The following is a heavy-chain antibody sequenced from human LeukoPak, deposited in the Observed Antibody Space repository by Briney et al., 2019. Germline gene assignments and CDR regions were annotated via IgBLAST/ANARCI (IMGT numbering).Heavy chain of an antibody. J-gene: IGHJ4*02. CDR2: TNPNNGVT. V-gene: IGHV1-2*02. D-gene: IGHD5-18*01. CDR3: ARVTLAATPMAPVDY. Sequence: ASVKVSCKASGYTFTGYYIHWVRQAPGQGLEWMGWTNPNNGVTNYAQKFQGRVTMTRDTSISTSYMEMSRLRSDDTAVYYCARVTLAATPMAPVDYWGQGTLVTVSS. CDR1: GYTFTGYY.